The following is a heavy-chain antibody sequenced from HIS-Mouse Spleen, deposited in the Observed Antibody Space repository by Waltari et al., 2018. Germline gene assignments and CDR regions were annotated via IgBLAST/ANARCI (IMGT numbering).Heavy chain of an antibody. CDR3: ANPKSVAAAPQYFQH. V-gene: IGHV3-23*01. J-gene: IGHJ1*01. Sequence: EVQLLESGGGLVQPGGSLRLSCAASGFTFSSYAMSWVRQAPGEGLDWVSASSGSGGDTYYASSVKGRFTISRDKSKNTLYLQMNSLRAEDTAVYYCANPKSVAAAPQYFQHWGQGTLVTVSS. CDR2: SSGSGGDT. CDR1: GFTFSSYA. D-gene: IGHD2-2*01.